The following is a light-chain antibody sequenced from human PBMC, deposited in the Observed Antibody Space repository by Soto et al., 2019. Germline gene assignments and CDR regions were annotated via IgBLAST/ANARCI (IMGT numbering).Light chain of an antibody. CDR1: QDIKYY. CDR3: QQYDSLPPT. J-gene: IGKJ4*01. CDR2: DAF. Sequence: DIQMTQSPSSLSAFVGDSITITCQASQDIKYYLNWYQHKPGKAPKLLIYDAFKSDTGVPSRFSGSGSGTDFTFTINNLQPEDIATYFCQQYDSLPPTFGGGTRV. V-gene: IGKV1-33*01.